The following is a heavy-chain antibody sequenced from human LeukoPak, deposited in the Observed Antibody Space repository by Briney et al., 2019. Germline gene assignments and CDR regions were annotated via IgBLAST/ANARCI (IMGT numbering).Heavy chain of an antibody. V-gene: IGHV4-31*03. CDR1: GGSISSSGYY. D-gene: IGHD6-19*01. J-gene: IGHJ4*02. Sequence: SETLSLTCTVSGGSISSSGYYWNWIRQPPGKGLEWIGYTYYSGSTYYNPSLKSRVSISVDTSKNQFSLKLSSVTAAETAVYYCARYSSGWSYSFDYWGQGTLVTVSS. CDR3: ARYSSGWSYSFDY. CDR2: TYYSGST.